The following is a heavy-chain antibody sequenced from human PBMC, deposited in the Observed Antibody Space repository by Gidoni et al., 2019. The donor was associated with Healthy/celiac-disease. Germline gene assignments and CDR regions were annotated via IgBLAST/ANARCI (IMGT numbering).Heavy chain of an antibody. V-gene: IGHV3-15*01. CDR3: TTDVIGDHGKPYFDY. J-gene: IGHJ4*02. CDR1: GFTVSNAW. Sequence: PASGFTVSNAWMSWVRQAPGKGLEWVGRIKIKTDGGTTDYAAPVKGRFTISRDDSKNTLYLQMNSLKTEDTAVYYCTTDVIGDHGKPYFDYWGQGTLVTVSS. D-gene: IGHD4-17*01. CDR2: IKIKTDGGTT.